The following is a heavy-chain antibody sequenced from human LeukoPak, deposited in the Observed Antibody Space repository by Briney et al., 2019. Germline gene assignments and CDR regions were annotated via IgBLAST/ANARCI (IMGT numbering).Heavy chain of an antibody. Sequence: SETLSLTCTVSGNSIRSYYWNWIRQPPGKGLEWIGYIYYSGTTSYNPSLRSRVTISVDMSKNQFSLRLTSVTAADTAVYHCARQSEGFDSWGQGTLVTVSS. J-gene: IGHJ4*02. CDR3: ARQSEGFDS. V-gene: IGHV4-59*08. CDR2: IYYSGTT. CDR1: GNSIRSYY.